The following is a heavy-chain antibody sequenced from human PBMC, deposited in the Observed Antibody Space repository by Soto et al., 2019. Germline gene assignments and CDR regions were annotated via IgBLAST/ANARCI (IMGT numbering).Heavy chain of an antibody. CDR2: IKQNGSEK. CDR1: GFTFSSYW. D-gene: IGHD3-3*01. V-gene: IGHV3-7*01. Sequence: PGGSLRLSCAASGFTFSSYWMSWVRLAPGKGLEWVANIKQNGSEKYYVDYVKGRFTISRDNAKNSLYLQMNSLRAEDTAVYYCARDRYSYYDFWSGSLPYYYFGMDVWGQGTTVTVSS. CDR3: ARDRYSYYDFWSGSLPYYYFGMDV. J-gene: IGHJ6*02.